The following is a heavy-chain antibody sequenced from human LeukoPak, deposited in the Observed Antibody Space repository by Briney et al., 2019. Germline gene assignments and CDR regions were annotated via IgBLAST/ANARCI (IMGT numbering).Heavy chain of an antibody. V-gene: IGHV1-2*02. J-gene: IGHJ3*02. Sequence: GASVKVSCKASGYTFTDYYIHCLRQAHGQGLEWMGCIDPNSGGTDYAQKLQGRVTMTRDTSIDTVYMELSRLRSDDTAVYYCARGPSHGAFDIWGQGTMVTVSS. CDR2: IDPNSGGT. CDR1: GYTFTDYY. CDR3: ARGPSHGAFDI.